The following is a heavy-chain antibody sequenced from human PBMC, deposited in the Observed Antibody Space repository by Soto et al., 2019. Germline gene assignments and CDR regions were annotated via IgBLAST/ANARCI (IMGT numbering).Heavy chain of an antibody. CDR3: ARRYGSTSSTSGSYYYYYMDV. Sequence: SETLSLTCTVSGGSISSYYWSWIRQPPGKGLEWIGYIYYSGSTNYNPSLKSRVTISVDTSKNQFSLKLSSVTAADTAVYYCARRYGSTSSTSGSYYYYYMDVWGKGTTVTVSS. CDR1: GGSISSYY. CDR2: IYYSGST. V-gene: IGHV4-59*08. J-gene: IGHJ6*03. D-gene: IGHD2-2*01.